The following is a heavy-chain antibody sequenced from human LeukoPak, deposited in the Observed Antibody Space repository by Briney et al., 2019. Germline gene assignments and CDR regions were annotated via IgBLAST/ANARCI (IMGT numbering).Heavy chain of an antibody. CDR2: IYYSGST. J-gene: IGHJ4*02. CDR3: ARERYYDSSGYYAIDY. D-gene: IGHD3-22*01. V-gene: IGHV4-61*01. Sequence: SETLSLTCTVSGGSISSTSYYWSWIRQPPGKGLEWIGYIYYSGSTNYNPSLKSRVTISVDTSKNQFSLKLSSVTAADTAVYYCARERYYDSSGYYAIDYWGQGTLVTVSS. CDR1: GGSISSTSYY.